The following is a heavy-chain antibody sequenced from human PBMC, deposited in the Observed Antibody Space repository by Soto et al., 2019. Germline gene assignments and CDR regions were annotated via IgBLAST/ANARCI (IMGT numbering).Heavy chain of an antibody. D-gene: IGHD6-13*01. V-gene: IGHV3-66*01. Sequence: EVQLVESGGGLVQPGGSLRLSCAASGFTVSSNYMSWVRQAPGKGLERVSIIYSGGTTYYTDSEKGRFTISRDNSKNTLYLQMNSLRAEDTAVYYCARAGISQAAAGSLDCCPIDSWGQGTLVTVSS. J-gene: IGHJ4*02. CDR1: GFTVSSNY. CDR3: ARAGISQAAAGSLDCCPIDS. CDR2: IYSGGTT.